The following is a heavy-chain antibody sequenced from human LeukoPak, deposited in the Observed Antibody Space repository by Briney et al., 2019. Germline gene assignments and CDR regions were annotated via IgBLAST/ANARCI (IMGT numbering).Heavy chain of an antibody. J-gene: IGHJ6*03. V-gene: IGHV4-59*01. CDR1: GGSISSYY. Sequence: SETLSLTCTVSGGSISSYYWSWIRQPQGKGLEWIGYIYYSGSTNYNPSLKSRVTISVDTSKNQFSLKLSSVTAADTAVYYCARGGDGYNFYGWDYYYYYMDVWGKGTTVTVSS. CDR3: ARGGDGYNFYGWDYYYYYMDV. CDR2: IYYSGST. D-gene: IGHD5-24*01.